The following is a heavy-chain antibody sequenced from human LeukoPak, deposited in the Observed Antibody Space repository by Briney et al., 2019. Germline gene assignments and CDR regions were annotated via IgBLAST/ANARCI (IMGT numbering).Heavy chain of an antibody. V-gene: IGHV3-23*01. CDR2: ISGSGGST. Sequence: PGGSLRLSCAASGFTFSSYAMSWVRQAPGKGLEWVSAISGSGGSTYYADSVKGRSTISRDNSKNTLYLQMNSLRAEDTAVYYCAKSDFWSGYYPPPDYWGQGTLVTVSS. J-gene: IGHJ4*02. CDR3: AKSDFWSGYYPPPDY. CDR1: GFTFSSYA. D-gene: IGHD3-3*01.